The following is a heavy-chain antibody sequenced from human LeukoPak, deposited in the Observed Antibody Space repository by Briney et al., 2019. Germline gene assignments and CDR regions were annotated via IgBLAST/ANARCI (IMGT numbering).Heavy chain of an antibody. J-gene: IGHJ4*02. Sequence: EASVKVSCKASGYTFTGYYMHWVRQAPGQGLEWMGWINPNSGGTNYAQKFQGRVTMTRDTSISTAYMELSRLRSDDTAVYYCATSYYYHSGDYYRTDYWGQGTLVTVSS. CDR2: INPNSGGT. CDR3: ATSYYYHSGDYYRTDY. D-gene: IGHD3-22*01. CDR1: GYTFTGYY. V-gene: IGHV1-2*02.